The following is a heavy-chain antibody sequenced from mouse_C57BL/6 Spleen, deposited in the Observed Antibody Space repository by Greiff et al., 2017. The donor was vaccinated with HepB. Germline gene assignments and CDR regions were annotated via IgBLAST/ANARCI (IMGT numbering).Heavy chain of an antibody. Sequence: EVKLMESGPGLVKPSQSLSLTCSVTGYSITSGYYWNWIRQFPGNKLEWMGYISYDGSNNYNPSLKNRISITRDPSKNQFFLKLNSVTTEDTATYYCASNYLFDYWGQGTTLTVSS. CDR2: ISYDGSN. V-gene: IGHV3-6*01. CDR1: GYSITSGYY. CDR3: ASNYLFDY. J-gene: IGHJ2*01. D-gene: IGHD2-1*01.